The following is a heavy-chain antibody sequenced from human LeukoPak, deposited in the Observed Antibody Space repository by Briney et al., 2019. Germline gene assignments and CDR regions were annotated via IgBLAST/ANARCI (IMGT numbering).Heavy chain of an antibody. J-gene: IGHJ3*02. D-gene: IGHD3-9*01. Sequence: SETLSLTCTVSGDSINSLDLWSWVRQPPGKGLEWIGEMYLSGTTHPNPSVKSRVTISVDKSKNQFSLKLSSVTAADTAVYYCARDVGVLRYFDWDYAFDIWGQGTMVTVSS. V-gene: IGHV4-4*02. CDR3: ARDVGVLRYFDWDYAFDI. CDR1: GDSINSLDL. CDR2: MYLSGTT.